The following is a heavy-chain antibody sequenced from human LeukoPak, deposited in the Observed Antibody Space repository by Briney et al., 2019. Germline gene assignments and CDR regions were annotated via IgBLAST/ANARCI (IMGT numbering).Heavy chain of an antibody. D-gene: IGHD2/OR15-2a*01. Sequence: PSETLSLTCTVSGGSISSGDYYWIWIRQPQGKGLEWIGYIYYSGSTYYNPSLKSRVTISVDTSKNQFSLKLSSVTAADTAVYYCARDSRRHDAFDIWGQGTMVTVSS. CDR2: IYYSGST. V-gene: IGHV4-30-4*08. CDR3: ARDSRRHDAFDI. J-gene: IGHJ3*02. CDR1: GGSISSGDYY.